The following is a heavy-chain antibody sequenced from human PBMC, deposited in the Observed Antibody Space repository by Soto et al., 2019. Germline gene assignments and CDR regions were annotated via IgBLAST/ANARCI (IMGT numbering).Heavy chain of an antibody. V-gene: IGHV3-23*01. CDR3: AKGRYCTNGVCYFYYYYMDV. CDR1: GFTFSSYA. J-gene: IGHJ6*03. CDR2: ISGSGGST. Sequence: GGSLRLSCAASGFTFSSYAMSWVRQAPGKGLEWVSAISGSGGSTYYADSVKGRFTISRDNSKNTLNLQMNSLRAEDTAVYFCAKGRYCTNGVCYFYYYYMDVWGKGTTVTVSS. D-gene: IGHD2-8*01.